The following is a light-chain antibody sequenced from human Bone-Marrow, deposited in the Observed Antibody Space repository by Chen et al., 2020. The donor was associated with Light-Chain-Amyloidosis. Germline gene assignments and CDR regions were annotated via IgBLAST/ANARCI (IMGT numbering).Light chain of an antibody. CDR2: RDT. CDR1: DLPTKY. V-gene: IGLV3-25*03. CDR3: QSADSSGTYEVI. J-gene: IGLJ2*01. Sequence: SYELTQPPSVLVSPGQTARITCSGDDLPTKYAYWYQQKPGQAPVLVIHRDTERPSGISERFSGCRSGTTATLTISGVQAEGEADYHCQSADSSGTYEVIFGGGTKLTVL.